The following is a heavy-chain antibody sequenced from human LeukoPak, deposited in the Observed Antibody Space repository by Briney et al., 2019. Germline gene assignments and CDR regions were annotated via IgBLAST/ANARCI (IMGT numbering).Heavy chain of an antibody. Sequence: ASVKVSCKPSGYTLTVYYVHWVRQAPGQGVEWMGWIHPSSGDTIYAQKFQGRVTLTTDTSISTAYMELSRLRSDDTAVYYCARKRGVGVDANAFDVWGQGTMVTVSS. V-gene: IGHV1-2*02. CDR2: IHPSSGDT. CDR3: ARKRGVGVDANAFDV. CDR1: GYTLTVYY. D-gene: IGHD3-3*01. J-gene: IGHJ3*01.